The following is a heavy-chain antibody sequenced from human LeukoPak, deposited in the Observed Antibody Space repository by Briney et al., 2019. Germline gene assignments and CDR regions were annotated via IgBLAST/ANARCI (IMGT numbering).Heavy chain of an antibody. D-gene: IGHD6-19*01. V-gene: IGHV1-18*01. CDR1: GYTFTSYG. Sequence: ASVKVSCKASGYTFTSYGISWVRQAPGQGLEWMGWISAYNGNTNYAQKFQGRVTMTTDTSTSTVYMELRSLRFDDTAVYYCARMHSSGWPLDAFDFWGQGTMVTVSS. J-gene: IGHJ3*01. CDR3: ARMHSSGWPLDAFDF. CDR2: ISAYNGNT.